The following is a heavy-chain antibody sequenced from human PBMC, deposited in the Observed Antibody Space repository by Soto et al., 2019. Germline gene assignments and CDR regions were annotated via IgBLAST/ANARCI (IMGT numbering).Heavy chain of an antibody. V-gene: IGHV3-23*01. D-gene: IGHD3-16*01. J-gene: IGHJ4*02. CDR2: ITSSVST. Sequence: GGSLRLSCAASGFPFSVCAMSWVRQAPGKGLEWVSGITSSVSTYYADSVKGRFTISRDNSRNTLYLEMNSLRAEDTAVYHCAREMFGRYFDLWGQGTLVTVSS. CDR3: AREMFGRYFDL. CDR1: GFPFSVCA.